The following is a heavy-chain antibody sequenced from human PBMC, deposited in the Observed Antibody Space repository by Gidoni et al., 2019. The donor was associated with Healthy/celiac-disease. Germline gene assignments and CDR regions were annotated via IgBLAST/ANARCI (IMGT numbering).Heavy chain of an antibody. Sequence: QVQLVQSGAEVKKPWSSVKFSCTASGGTVSSYAISWVRQAPGHGLEWMGGIIPIFGTAYYAETFQGGVTITADDSTSSAYMELSSLRSEDTAVYYCARSCGGDCYFFDYWGQGTLVTVSS. D-gene: IGHD2-21*02. J-gene: IGHJ4*02. V-gene: IGHV1-69*01. CDR1: GGTVSSYA. CDR3: ARSCGGDCYFFDY. CDR2: IIPIFGTA.